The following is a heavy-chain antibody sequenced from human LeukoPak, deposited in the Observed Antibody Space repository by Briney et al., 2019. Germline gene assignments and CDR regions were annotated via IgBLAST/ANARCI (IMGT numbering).Heavy chain of an antibody. CDR2: ISASGGST. CDR3: AKGPYSSSWYSRDWFDP. D-gene: IGHD6-13*01. Sequence: GGSLRLSCAASGYTFSSYGMSWVRQAPGKGLEWVSGISASGGSTYYADSVKGRFTISRDNSKNTLYLQMNSLRAEDTAVYYCAKGPYSSSWYSRDWFDPWGQGTLVTVSS. J-gene: IGHJ5*02. V-gene: IGHV3-23*01. CDR1: GYTFSSYG.